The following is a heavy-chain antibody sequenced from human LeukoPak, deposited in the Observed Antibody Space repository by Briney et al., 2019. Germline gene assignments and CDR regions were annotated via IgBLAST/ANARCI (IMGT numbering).Heavy chain of an antibody. J-gene: IGHJ4*02. CDR2: IYYSGST. D-gene: IGHD3-22*01. CDR3: ARDSKYYYDSSGYYSFDY. V-gene: IGHV4-39*07. CDR1: GGSISSSSYY. Sequence: SETLSLTCTVSGGSISSSSYYWGWIRQPPGKGLEWIGSIYYSGSTYYNPSLKSRVTISVDTSKNQFSLKLSSVTAADTAVYYCARDSKYYYDSSGYYSFDYWGQGTLVTVSS.